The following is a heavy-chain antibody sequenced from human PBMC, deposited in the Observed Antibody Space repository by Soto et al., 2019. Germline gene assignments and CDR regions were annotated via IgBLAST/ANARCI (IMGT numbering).Heavy chain of an antibody. Sequence: GGSLRLSCAASGFTFSSYAMSWVRQAPGKGLEWVSGLSGSAGTTYYADSVKGRFTISRDNSKNTLYLQMNSLRAEDTAVYYCAKDLTEEMAKIFGYWGQGTLVTVSS. CDR1: GFTFSSYA. CDR3: AKDLTEEMAKIFGY. J-gene: IGHJ4*02. V-gene: IGHV3-23*01. CDR2: LSGSAGTT. D-gene: IGHD5-12*01.